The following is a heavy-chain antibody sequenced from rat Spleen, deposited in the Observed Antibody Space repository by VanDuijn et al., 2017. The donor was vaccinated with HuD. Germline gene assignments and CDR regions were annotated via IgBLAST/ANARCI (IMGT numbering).Heavy chain of an antibody. CDR3: ARRTYFDY. CDR1: GFTFSDYY. CDR2: ISNGGVNT. Sequence: EVQLVESDGGLVQPGRSLKLSCAASGFTFSDYYMAWVRQAPTKGLEWVASISNGGVNTYYRDSVKGRFTISRDNVKNTLFLQMDSLRSEDTATYYCARRTYFDYWGQGVVVTVSS. V-gene: IGHV5-25*01. J-gene: IGHJ2*01.